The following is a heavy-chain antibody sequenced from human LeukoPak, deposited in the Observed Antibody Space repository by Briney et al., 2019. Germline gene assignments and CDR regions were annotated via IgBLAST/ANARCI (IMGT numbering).Heavy chain of an antibody. CDR3: ARGLNTMIVVGP. CDR1: GGSIRSSYYY. D-gene: IGHD3-22*01. V-gene: IGHV4-39*07. Sequence: SETLSLTCTVSGGSIRSSYYYWGWIRQPPGKGLEWIGSIYDSGSTYYNPSLKSRVTISVDTSKNQFSLKLSSVTAADTAVYYCARGLNTMIVVGPWGQGTLVTVSS. J-gene: IGHJ5*02. CDR2: IYDSGST.